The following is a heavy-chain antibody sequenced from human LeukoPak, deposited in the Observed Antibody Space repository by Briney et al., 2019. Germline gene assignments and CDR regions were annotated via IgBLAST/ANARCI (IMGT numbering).Heavy chain of an antibody. CDR2: MNPNSGNT. Sequence: ASVKVSCKASGYTFTSYDINWVRQATGQGLEWMGWMNPNSGNTGYAQKFQGRVTMTRDTSTSTVYMELSSLGSEDTAVYYCARAPLELRGNWFDPWGQGTLVTVSS. CDR1: GYTFTSYD. D-gene: IGHD1-7*01. J-gene: IGHJ5*02. V-gene: IGHV1-8*01. CDR3: ARAPLELRGNWFDP.